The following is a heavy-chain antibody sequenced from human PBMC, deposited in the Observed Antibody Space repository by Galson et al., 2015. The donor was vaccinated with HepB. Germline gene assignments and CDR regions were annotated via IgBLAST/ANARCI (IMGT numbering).Heavy chain of an antibody. CDR2: IIPIFGTA. Sequence: SVKVSCKASGGTFSSYAISWVRQAPGQGLEWMGGIIPIFGTANYAQKFQGRVTITADESTSTAYMELSSLRSEDTAVYYCAIALYYDILTGYYPWYYYGMDVWGQGTTVTVSS. CDR1: GGTFSSYA. D-gene: IGHD3-9*01. J-gene: IGHJ6*02. V-gene: IGHV1-69*13. CDR3: AIALYYDILTGYYPWYYYGMDV.